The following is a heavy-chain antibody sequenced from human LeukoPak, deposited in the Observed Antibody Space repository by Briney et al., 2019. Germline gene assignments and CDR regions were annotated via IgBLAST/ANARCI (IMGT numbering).Heavy chain of an antibody. Sequence: SQTLSLTCAISGDSVSNNSVASNWFRQSPSRSLKWLGRTYYTSKWKNDYAESVQSRIVVNPDTSKNQFSLHLDSVTPEDTAVYYFARQSYRRFDPWGQGTLVTVSS. CDR3: ARQSYRRFDP. CDR2: TYYTSKWKN. CDR1: GDSVSNNSVA. J-gene: IGHJ5*02. V-gene: IGHV6-1*01.